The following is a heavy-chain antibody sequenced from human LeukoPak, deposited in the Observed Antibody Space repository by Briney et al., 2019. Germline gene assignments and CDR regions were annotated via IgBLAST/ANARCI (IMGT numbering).Heavy chain of an antibody. Sequence: PSETLSLTCTISGGSISGYYWNWIRQPPGKGLKWIGHIYYSGSSSYNPSLSSRVTISVDTSKNQFSLRLSSVTAADTAMYYCAGRLTYSYAIDYWGQGTLVTVSS. D-gene: IGHD5-18*01. CDR1: GGSISGYY. CDR3: AGRLTYSYAIDY. CDR2: IYYSGSS. J-gene: IGHJ4*02. V-gene: IGHV4-59*01.